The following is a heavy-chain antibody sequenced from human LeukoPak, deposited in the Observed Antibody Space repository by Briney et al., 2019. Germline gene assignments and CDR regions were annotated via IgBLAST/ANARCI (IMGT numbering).Heavy chain of an antibody. CDR2: INPNSGAP. Sequence: ASVRVSCKASGYTFSGYNIHWVRQAPGQGLEWMGWINPNSGAPSYAQKFQGGVTMTRDTSITTFYMEVSSLRSDDTAVYYCARYNWNDVVSALDHWGQGTWSPSP. V-gene: IGHV1-2*02. D-gene: IGHD1-1*01. J-gene: IGHJ4*02. CDR1: GYTFSGYN. CDR3: ARYNWNDVVSALDH.